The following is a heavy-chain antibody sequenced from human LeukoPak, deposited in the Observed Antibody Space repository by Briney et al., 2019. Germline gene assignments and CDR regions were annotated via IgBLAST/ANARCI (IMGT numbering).Heavy chain of an antibody. V-gene: IGHV5-51*01. D-gene: IGHD2-15*01. CDR1: GYSFTSYW. CDR3: ARAGDIVVVVAATGFDY. Sequence: GESLKISCKGSGYSFTSYWIGWVRQMPGKGLEWMGIIYPGDSDARYSPSFQGQVTISADKSISTAYLQWSSLKASDTAMYYCARAGDIVVVVAATGFDYWGQGNLVTVSS. J-gene: IGHJ4*02. CDR2: IYPGDSDA.